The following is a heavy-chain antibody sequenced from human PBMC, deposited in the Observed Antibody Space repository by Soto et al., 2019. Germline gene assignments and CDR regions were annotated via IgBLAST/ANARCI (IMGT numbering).Heavy chain of an antibody. Sequence: QVQLVQSGAEVKKPGASVKVSCKSSGYTFSMSGISWVRQAPGQGLEWMGWISGYNGNTNYEQKFKDRVTXTXDXSSXTAYMELRSLRSDDTAVYYCAREGPRPYYYYGMDVWGQGTTVTVSS. CDR1: GYTFSMSG. CDR2: ISGYNGNT. CDR3: AREGPRPYYYYGMDV. V-gene: IGHV1-18*01. J-gene: IGHJ6*02.